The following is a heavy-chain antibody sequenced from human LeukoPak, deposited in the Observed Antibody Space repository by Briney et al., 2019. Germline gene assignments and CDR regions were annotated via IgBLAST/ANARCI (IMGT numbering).Heavy chain of an antibody. Sequence: ASVKVSCKVSGYTLTELSMHWVRQAPGKGLEWMGGFDPEDGETIFAQKFQGRVTMTEETSTDTAYMELSSLRSEDTAVYYCATDRVAAAGTAGEMVYWGQGTLVTVSS. D-gene: IGHD6-13*01. CDR2: FDPEDGET. CDR3: ATDRVAAAGTAGEMVY. CDR1: GYTLTELS. V-gene: IGHV1-24*01. J-gene: IGHJ4*02.